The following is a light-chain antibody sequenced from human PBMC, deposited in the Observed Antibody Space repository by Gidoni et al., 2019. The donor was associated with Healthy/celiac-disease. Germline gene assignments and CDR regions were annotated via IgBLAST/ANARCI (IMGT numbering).Light chain of an antibody. V-gene: IGKV4-1*01. CDR1: QSVLYSSNNKNY. CDR2: WAS. Sequence: IVLTQSPDSLAVSLGERATINCKSSQSVLYSSNNKNYLAWYQQKPGQPPKLLIYWASTRETGVPDRFSGSGSGTDFTLTISSLQAEDVAVHYCQQYYSTPLTFGQXTKVEIK. J-gene: IGKJ1*01. CDR3: QQYYSTPLT.